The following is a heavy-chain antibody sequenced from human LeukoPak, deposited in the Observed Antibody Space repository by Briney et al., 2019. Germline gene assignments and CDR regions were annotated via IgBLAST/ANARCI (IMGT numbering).Heavy chain of an antibody. CDR1: GFTFRSHG. CDR3: AREIPNAFDI. V-gene: IGHV3-33*01. CDR2: IWYDGSDK. Sequence: ERSLRLSCAASGFTFRSHGMHWVRQAPGKGLEWVELIWYDGSDKYYADSVKGRFTISRDNSKNTLYLQMDSLRTEDTAVYYCAREIPNAFDIWGQGTMVTVSS. J-gene: IGHJ3*02.